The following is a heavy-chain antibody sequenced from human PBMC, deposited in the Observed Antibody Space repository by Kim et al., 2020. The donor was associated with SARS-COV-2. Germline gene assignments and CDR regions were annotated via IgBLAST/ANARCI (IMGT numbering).Heavy chain of an antibody. CDR3: ARVSVVDWNAFDI. D-gene: IGHD2-21*01. V-gene: IGHV1-18*01. J-gene: IGHJ3*02. Sequence: YAQKLQGRVTMTTDTSTSTAYMELRSLRSDDTAVYYCARVSVVDWNAFDIWGQGTMVTVSS.